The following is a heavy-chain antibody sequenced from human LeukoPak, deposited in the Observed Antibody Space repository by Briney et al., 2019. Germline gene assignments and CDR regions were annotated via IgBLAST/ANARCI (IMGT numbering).Heavy chain of an antibody. CDR3: VKRRNNAYETSPWDPDY. V-gene: IGHV5-51*01. D-gene: IGHD2-2*01. CDR2: ISPENSET. J-gene: IGHJ4*02. CDR1: GNSFTNNW. Sequence: GESLKISCKGSGNSFTNNWIGWVRQMPGKGLEWMGIISPENSETHYSPAFQGQVTISVDRSITTAYLQWNSLKASDTAMYYCVKRRNNAYETSPWDPDYWGQGTLVTVSS.